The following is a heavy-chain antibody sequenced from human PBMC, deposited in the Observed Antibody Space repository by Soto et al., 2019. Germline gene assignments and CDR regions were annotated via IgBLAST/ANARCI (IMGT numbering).Heavy chain of an antibody. J-gene: IGHJ6*02. V-gene: IGHV4-30-4*01. D-gene: IGHD3-3*01. CDR1: GGAISSGDYN. CDR2: IYYSGRT. CDR3: ARAFNYDFDYYGMDV. Sequence: SETLSLTCTVCGGAISSGDYNGRGIRQPPGKGLEWIGYIYYSGRTYYNPSLKSRVTISVDTSKNQFSLKLSSVTAADTAVYYCARAFNYDFDYYGMDVWGQGTTVTVSS.